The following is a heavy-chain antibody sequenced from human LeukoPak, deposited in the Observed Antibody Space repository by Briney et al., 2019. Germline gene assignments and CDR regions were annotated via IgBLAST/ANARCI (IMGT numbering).Heavy chain of an antibody. CDR1: GYTFTSYG. CDR2: ISAYNGNT. V-gene: IGHV1-18*01. D-gene: IGHD3-10*01. Sequence: ASVKVSCKASGYTFTSYGISWVRQAPGQGLEWMGWISAYNGNTNYAQKLQGRVTMTTDTSTSTAYMELRSLRSDDTDVYYCARNEGAGWFREGVYFDYWGQGTLVTVSS. CDR3: ARNEGAGWFREGVYFDY. J-gene: IGHJ4*02.